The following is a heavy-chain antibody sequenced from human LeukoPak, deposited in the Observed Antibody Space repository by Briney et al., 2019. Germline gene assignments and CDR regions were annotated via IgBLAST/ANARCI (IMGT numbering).Heavy chain of an antibody. J-gene: IGHJ4*02. CDR1: GGTFSSYA. D-gene: IGHD3-22*01. CDR2: IIPIFGTA. Sequence: GASVKVSCKASGGTFSSYAISWVRQAPGQGLEWMGRIIPIFGTANYAQKFQGRVTITTDESTSTAYMELSSPRSEDTAVYYCAREYYYDSSGYSPYYFDYWGQGTLVTVSS. V-gene: IGHV1-69*05. CDR3: AREYYYDSSGYSPYYFDY.